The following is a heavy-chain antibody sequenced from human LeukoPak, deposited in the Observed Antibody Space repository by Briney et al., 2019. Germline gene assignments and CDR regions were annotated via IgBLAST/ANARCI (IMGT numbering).Heavy chain of an antibody. D-gene: IGHD1-26*01. CDR1: GFTFSIYW. Sequence: GGSLRLSCAASGFTFSIYWMHWVRQAPGKGLVWVSRINSDGSNTSYADSVKGRFTISRDNAKNTLYLEMNSLRAEDTAVYYCARSSELQRGNYYGMDVWGQGTTVTVSS. CDR3: ARSSELQRGNYYGMDV. CDR2: INSDGSNT. J-gene: IGHJ6*02. V-gene: IGHV3-74*01.